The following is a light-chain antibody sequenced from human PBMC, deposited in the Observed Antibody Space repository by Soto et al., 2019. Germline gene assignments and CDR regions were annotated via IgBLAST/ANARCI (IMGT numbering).Light chain of an antibody. CDR1: QSISSW. CDR2: DAS. Sequence: DIQMTQSPSTLSASVGDRVTITCRASQSISSWLAWYQQKPGKAPKLLIYDASSLESGVPSRFSGIASGTEFTLTVSSLQPDDLATYDCQQYNSYSTRTCVQATKVDIK. J-gene: IGKJ1*01. CDR3: QQYNSYSTRT. V-gene: IGKV1-5*01.